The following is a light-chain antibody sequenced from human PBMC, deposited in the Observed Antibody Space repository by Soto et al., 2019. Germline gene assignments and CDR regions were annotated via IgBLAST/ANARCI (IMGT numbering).Light chain of an antibody. J-gene: IGKJ3*01. CDR2: AAS. CDR3: QKYSSVPV. Sequence: DIQMTQSPTSLSASVGDRVTITCRASQDIRNFVAWYQQKPGEAPKLLIYAASTLQSEVPSRFSGSGSGTDFTLPINSLQPEDVATYSCQKYSSVPVFGPGTKVEIK. V-gene: IGKV1-27*01. CDR1: QDIRNF.